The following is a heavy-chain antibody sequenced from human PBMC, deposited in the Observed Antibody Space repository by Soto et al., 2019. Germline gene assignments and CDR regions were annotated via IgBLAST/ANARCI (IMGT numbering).Heavy chain of an antibody. V-gene: IGHV3-23*01. Sequence: GGSLRLSCAASGFNFSSYAMSWVRQATGKGLEWVSAISGSGGSTYYADSVKGRFTISRDNSKNTLYLQMNSLRAEDTAVYYCAKDSKGSTMVRGVSNWFDPWGQGTLVTVSS. CDR3: AKDSKGSTMVRGVSNWFDP. CDR2: ISGSGGST. CDR1: GFNFSSYA. J-gene: IGHJ5*02. D-gene: IGHD3-10*01.